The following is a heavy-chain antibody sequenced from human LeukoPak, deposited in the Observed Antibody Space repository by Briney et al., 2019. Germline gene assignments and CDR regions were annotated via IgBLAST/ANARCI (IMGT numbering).Heavy chain of an antibody. D-gene: IGHD1-7*01. CDR1: GGSISSSNW. CDR2: IYHSGST. CDR3: ERGWLELHGLNWFDP. V-gene: IGHV4-4*02. J-gene: IGHJ5*02. Sequence: PSETLSLTCAVSGGSISSSNWWSWVRQPPGKGLEWIGEIYHSGSTNYNPSLKSRVTISVDKSKNQFSLRLSSVTAADTAVYYCERGWLELHGLNWFDPWGQGTLVTVSS.